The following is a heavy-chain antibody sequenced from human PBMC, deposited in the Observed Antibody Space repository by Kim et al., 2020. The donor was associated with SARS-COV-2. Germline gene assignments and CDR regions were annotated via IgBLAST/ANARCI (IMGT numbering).Heavy chain of an antibody. D-gene: IGHD3-10*01. Sequence: SPVTISEDTSKNQFSLKLSSVTAADTAVYYCARVLTYDYGSEYYYYGMDVWGQGTTVTVSS. J-gene: IGHJ6*02. V-gene: IGHV4-59*01. CDR3: ARVLTYDYGSEYYYYGMDV.